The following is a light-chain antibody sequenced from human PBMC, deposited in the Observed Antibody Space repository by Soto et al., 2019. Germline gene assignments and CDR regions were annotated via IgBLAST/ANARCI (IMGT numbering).Light chain of an antibody. CDR2: NNN. CDR3: AAWDDSMDVL. CDR1: SSNIEKTY. J-gene: IGLJ2*01. V-gene: IGLV1-47*02. Sequence: QSVLTQPSSASWTPGQRVTISCSGSSSNIEKTYVHWYQQLPGAAPKLLIYNNNQRPSGVPDRFSGSKSGTSASLAISGHRAEDEADYYCAAWDDSMDVLFGGGTKLTVL.